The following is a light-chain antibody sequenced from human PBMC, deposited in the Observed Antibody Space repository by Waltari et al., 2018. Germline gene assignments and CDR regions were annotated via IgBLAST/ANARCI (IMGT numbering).Light chain of an antibody. J-gene: IGLJ2*01. CDR2: ANT. V-gene: IGLV1-40*01. CDR3: QSFDSSLTGSDVV. Sequence: QSVLPQPPSVSGAPGQRVPIPCTGSTPNSRARSAVPSSQQLPGTAPKLRIYANTNRPSGVPDRFSGSKSGTSASLAISGLQAEDEADYYCQSFDSSLTGSDVVFGGGTKLTVL. CDR1: TPNSRARSA.